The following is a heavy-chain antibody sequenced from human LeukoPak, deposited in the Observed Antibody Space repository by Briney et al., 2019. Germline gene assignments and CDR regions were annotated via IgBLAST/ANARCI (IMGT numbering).Heavy chain of an antibody. CDR1: GFTVSSNY. J-gene: IGHJ5*02. V-gene: IGHV3-66*02. CDR2: IYSDGRT. Sequence: PGGSLRLSCAASGFTVSSNYMSWVRQAPGKGLEWVSVIYSDGRTYYADSVKGRFTISRDNSKNTLYLQMNSLRVEDTALYYCARGYSNYIAWFAPWGQGTLVTVSS. CDR3: ARGYSNYIAWFAP. D-gene: IGHD4-11*01.